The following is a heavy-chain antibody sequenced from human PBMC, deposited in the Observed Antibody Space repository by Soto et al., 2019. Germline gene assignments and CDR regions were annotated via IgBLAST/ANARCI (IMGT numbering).Heavy chain of an antibody. Sequence: QVHLQESGPGLVKPSETLSLACTVSDVSITNYYWSWIRQPPGRGLEWLGYVYYTGSTSYNPSLKSLVAMSVDTSKKQISLKLTSVTAADTAVYYCAREDTRWFDPWGQGTLVTVSS. CDR2: VYYTGST. J-gene: IGHJ5*02. CDR1: DVSITNYY. CDR3: AREDTRWFDP. D-gene: IGHD5-18*01. V-gene: IGHV4-59*01.